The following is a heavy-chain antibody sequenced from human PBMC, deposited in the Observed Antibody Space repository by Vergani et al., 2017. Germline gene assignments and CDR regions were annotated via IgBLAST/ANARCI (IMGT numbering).Heavy chain of an antibody. J-gene: IGHJ4*02. CDR1: GFIFNTYG. Sequence: EVQLVESGGGFVQPGGSLRLSCAASGFIFNTYGFNWVRQAPGKGLEWISYISRSSSTIYYADSVKGRFTISRDNAKNSLYLQMNSLRAEDTAVYYCGRGSDNYNWGQGALVTV. V-gene: IGHV3-48*01. CDR2: ISRSSSTI. D-gene: IGHD1-1*01. CDR3: GRGSDNYN.